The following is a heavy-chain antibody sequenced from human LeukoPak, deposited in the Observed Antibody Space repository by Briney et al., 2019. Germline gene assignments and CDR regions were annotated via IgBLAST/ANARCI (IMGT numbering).Heavy chain of an antibody. CDR3: TSYCSSTSCYVSGAFDI. Sequence: GGSLRLSCAASGFTFSGSAMHWVRQASGKGLEWVGRIRSKANSYATAYAASVKGRFTISRDDPKNTAYLQMNSLKTEDTAVYYCTSYCSSTSCYVSGAFDIWGQGTMVTVSS. CDR2: IRSKANSYAT. J-gene: IGHJ3*02. D-gene: IGHD2-2*01. CDR1: GFTFSGSA. V-gene: IGHV3-73*01.